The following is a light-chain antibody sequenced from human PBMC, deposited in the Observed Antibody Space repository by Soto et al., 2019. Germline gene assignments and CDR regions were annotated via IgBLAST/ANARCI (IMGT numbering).Light chain of an antibody. J-gene: IGLJ2*01. CDR2: GNS. CDR1: SPKMGAGYD. Sequence: QSVLTQPPSVSGAPGRRVPSSCPGRSPKMGAGYDVHWYQQLPGTAPKLLIYGNSNRPSGVPDRFSGSKSGTSASLAITGLQAEDEADYYCQSYDSSLSGSEVFGGGTKLTVL. CDR3: QSYDSSLSGSEV. V-gene: IGLV1-40*01.